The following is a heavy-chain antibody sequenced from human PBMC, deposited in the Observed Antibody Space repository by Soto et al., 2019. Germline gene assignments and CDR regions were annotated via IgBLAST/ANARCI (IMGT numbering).Heavy chain of an antibody. D-gene: IGHD3-10*01. V-gene: IGHV3-30*18. CDR3: AKSITMVRFDY. CDR2: ISYDGSNK. CDR1: GFTFSSYG. J-gene: IGHJ4*02. Sequence: QVQLVESGGGVVQPGRSLRLSCAASGFTFSSYGMQWVRQAPCKGLERVAVISYDGSNKYYADSVKGRFTISRDNSKNTLYLQMNSLRAEDTAVYYCAKSITMVRFDYWGQGTLVTVSS.